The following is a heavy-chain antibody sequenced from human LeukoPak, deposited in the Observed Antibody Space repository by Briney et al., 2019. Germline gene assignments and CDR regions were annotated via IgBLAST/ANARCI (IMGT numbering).Heavy chain of an antibody. CDR1: GYTFTSYY. CDR2: INPSGGST. CDR3: ARAHRSDDSSGYYYAGY. J-gene: IGHJ4*02. Sequence: ASVKVSCKASGYTFTSYYMHWVRQAPGQGLEWMGIINPSGGSTSYAQKFQGRVTMTRDMSTSTVYMELSSLRSEDTAVYYCARAHRSDDSSGYYYAGYWGQGTLVTVSS. V-gene: IGHV1-46*01. D-gene: IGHD3-22*01.